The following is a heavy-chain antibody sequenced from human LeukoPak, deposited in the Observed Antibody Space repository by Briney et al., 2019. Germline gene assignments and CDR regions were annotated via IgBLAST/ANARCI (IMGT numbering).Heavy chain of an antibody. CDR2: INPKSAGT. J-gene: IGHJ4*02. V-gene: IGHV1-2*02. D-gene: IGHD2-2*01. Sequence: ASVKVSCKASGYTFTDYYMHWVRQAPGQGLEWMGWINPKSAGTNYAQKVQGRVTMTRDMSISTAYMELSRLRSDDTAVYYCASVCSSTNCYDFDYWGQGTLVTVSS. CDR3: ASVCSSTNCYDFDY. CDR1: GYTFTDYY.